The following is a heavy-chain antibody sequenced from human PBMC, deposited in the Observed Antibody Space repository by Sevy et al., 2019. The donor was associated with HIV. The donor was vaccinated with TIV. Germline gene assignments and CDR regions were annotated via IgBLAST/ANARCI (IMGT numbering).Heavy chain of an antibody. CDR2: IYNSGST. J-gene: IGHJ4*02. CDR1: GGSFSNYY. V-gene: IGHV4-59*01. CDR3: ARVLGILSGFDY. D-gene: IGHD3-10*01. Sequence: SETLSLTCTLSGGSFSNYYWNWVRQPPGKGLEWIGYIYNSGSTNYNPSLESRVTMSVDTSKNQLSLKLHSVTAADTAVYFCARVLGILSGFDYWGQGIPVTVSS.